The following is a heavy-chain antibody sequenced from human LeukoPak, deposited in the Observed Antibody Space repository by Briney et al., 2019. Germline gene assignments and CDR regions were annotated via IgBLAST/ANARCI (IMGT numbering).Heavy chain of an antibody. CDR2: ISWNSGSI. Sequence: QPGGSLRLSCAASGFTFDDYAMHWVRQAPGKGLEWVSGISWNSGSIGYADSVKGRFTISRDNAKNSLYLQMNSLRAEDTALYYCAKDIGNWGFDYWGQGTLVTVSS. CDR3: AKDIGNWGFDY. V-gene: IGHV3-9*01. D-gene: IGHD7-27*01. J-gene: IGHJ4*02. CDR1: GFTFDDYA.